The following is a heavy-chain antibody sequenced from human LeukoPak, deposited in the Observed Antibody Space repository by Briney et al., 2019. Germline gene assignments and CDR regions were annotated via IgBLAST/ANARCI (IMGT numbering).Heavy chain of an antibody. V-gene: IGHV3-11*01. D-gene: IGHD3-16*01. J-gene: IGHJ3*01. CDR2: ISTVASKI. CDR3: VRAPFYHYVWGSPLLGADV. Sequence: GGSLRLSCAASGFVFSDYYMSWIRQAPGEGLECVSYISTVASKIYYAVSVKGRFTIPRDNAENSLYLHMVNLRAEDVAVYFCVRAPFYHYVWGSPLLGADVWGQGTMVIVSS. CDR1: GFVFSDYY.